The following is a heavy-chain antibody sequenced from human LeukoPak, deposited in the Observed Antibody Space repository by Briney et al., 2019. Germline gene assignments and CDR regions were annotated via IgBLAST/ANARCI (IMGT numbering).Heavy chain of an antibody. CDR3: ARAPGDYGSGSYYKGYNWFDP. V-gene: IGHV6-1*01. D-gene: IGHD3-10*01. CDR2: TYYGSKWYN. CDR1: GDSVSSNSAA. Sequence: HSQTLSLTCAISGDSVSSNSAAWNWIRQSPSRGLEWLGRTYYGSKWYNDYAVSVKSRITINPDTSKNQFSLQLNSVTPEDTAVYYCARAPGDYGSGSYYKGYNWFDPWGQGTLVTVSS. J-gene: IGHJ5*02.